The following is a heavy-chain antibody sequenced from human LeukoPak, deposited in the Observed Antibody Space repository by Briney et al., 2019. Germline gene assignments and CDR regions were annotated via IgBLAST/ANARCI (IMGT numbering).Heavy chain of an antibody. Sequence: ASVKVSCKVSGYTLTELSMHWVRQAPGKGLEWVGGFDPEDGETIYAQKFQGRVTMTEDTSTDTAYMELSSLRSEDTAVYYCATVVVRAVRGPEDWFDPWGQGTLVTVSS. V-gene: IGHV1-24*01. CDR2: FDPEDGET. D-gene: IGHD3-10*01. CDR3: ATVVVRAVRGPEDWFDP. J-gene: IGHJ5*02. CDR1: GYTLTELS.